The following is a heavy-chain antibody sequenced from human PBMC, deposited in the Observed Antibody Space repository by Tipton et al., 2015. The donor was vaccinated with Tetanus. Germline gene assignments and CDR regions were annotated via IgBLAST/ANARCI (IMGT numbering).Heavy chain of an antibody. V-gene: IGHV4-59*02. J-gene: IGHJ3*02. CDR1: GDSVSGYY. CDR2: VYYTGDT. D-gene: IGHD3-10*01. Sequence: PGLVKPSETLSLTCTVSGDSVSGYYWSWIRQPPGKGLEWVGYVYYTGDTNYNPSLKSRVTISMDRSENQISLKMSSVTAADTAVYYCARWGDASGSTNLYAFDIWGQGTMVSVSS. CDR3: ARWGDASGSTNLYAFDI.